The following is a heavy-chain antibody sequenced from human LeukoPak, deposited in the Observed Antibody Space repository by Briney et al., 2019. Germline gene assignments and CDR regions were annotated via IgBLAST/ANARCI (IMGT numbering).Heavy chain of an antibody. CDR2: INHSGST. V-gene: IGHV4-34*01. Sequence: SETLSLTCAVYGGSFGGYYWSWIRQPPGKGLEWIGEINHSGSTNYNPSLKSRVTISVDTSKNQFSLKLSSVAAADTAVYYCARLTNGSGSSFDYWGQGTLVTVSS. D-gene: IGHD3-10*01. CDR1: GGSFGGYY. J-gene: IGHJ4*02. CDR3: ARLTNGSGSSFDY.